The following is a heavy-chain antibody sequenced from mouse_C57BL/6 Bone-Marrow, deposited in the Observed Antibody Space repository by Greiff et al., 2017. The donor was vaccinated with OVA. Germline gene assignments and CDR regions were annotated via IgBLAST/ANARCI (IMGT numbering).Heavy chain of an antibody. D-gene: IGHD1-1*01. CDR1: GYTFTSYW. CDR3: VLITTVVADY. CDR2: IHPSDSDT. V-gene: IGHV1-74*01. J-gene: IGHJ2*01. Sequence: QVHVKQPGAELVKPGASVKVSCKASGYTFTSYWMHWVKQRPGQGLEWIGRIHPSDSDTNYNQKFKGKATLTVDKSSSTAYMQLSSLTSEDSAVYYCVLITTVVADYWGQGTTLTVSS.